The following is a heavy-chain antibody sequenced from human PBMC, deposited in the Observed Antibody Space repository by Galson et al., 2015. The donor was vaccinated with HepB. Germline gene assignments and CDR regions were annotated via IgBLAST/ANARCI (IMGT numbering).Heavy chain of an antibody. J-gene: IGHJ4*02. Sequence: SVKVSCKASGYIFSNYVIHWVRQAPGQRIEWLGWINPDNGNTKYAQNFQGRVTITRDTSASTAYMHLSSLRSEDTAVYHCARAGHVDYLGSESYWSVFRYWGPGTLITVSS. D-gene: IGHD3-10*01. CDR2: INPDNGNT. V-gene: IGHV1-3*01. CDR1: GYIFSNYV. CDR3: ARAGHVDYLGSESYWSVFRY.